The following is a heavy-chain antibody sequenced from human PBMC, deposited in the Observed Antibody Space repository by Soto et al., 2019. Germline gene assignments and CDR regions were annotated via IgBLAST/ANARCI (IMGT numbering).Heavy chain of an antibody. CDR1: GFTFSSYW. V-gene: IGHV3-7*05. J-gene: IGHJ6*02. D-gene: IGHD3-10*01. CDR3: ARDNAGGQYYYYYYGMDV. Sequence: GGSLRLSCAASGFTFSSYWMSWVRQAPGKGLEWVANIKQDGSEKYYVDSVKGRFTISRDNAKNSLYLQMNSLRAEDTAVYYCARDNAGGQYYYYYYGMDVWGQGTTVTVSS. CDR2: IKQDGSEK.